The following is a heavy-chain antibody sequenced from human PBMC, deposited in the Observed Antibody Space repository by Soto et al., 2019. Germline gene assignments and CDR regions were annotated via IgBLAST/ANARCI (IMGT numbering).Heavy chain of an antibody. CDR1: GFTFSNYA. V-gene: IGHV3-30-3*01. CDR2: ISYDGSNK. CDR3: ARDHYDFWSGSDY. J-gene: IGHJ4*02. D-gene: IGHD3-3*01. Sequence: QVQLVESGGGVVQPGRSLRLSCAASGFTFSNYAMHWVRQAPGKWLEWVAVISYDGSNKYYADSVKGRFTISRDNSKNTLYLQMNSLRAEDTAVYYCARDHYDFWSGSDYWGQGTLVTVSS.